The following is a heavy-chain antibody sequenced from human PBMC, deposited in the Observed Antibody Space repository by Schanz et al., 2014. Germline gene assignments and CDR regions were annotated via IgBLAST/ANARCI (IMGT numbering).Heavy chain of an antibody. Sequence: QVQLVESGGGLVKPGGSLRLSCAASGFTFTDYYISWIRQAPVMGLEWVSYISHNTFYTDYADSVKGRFTISRDNAKNSVYLQMNTLRAEDTAIYFCARDVYRSGRPFDLWGQGTLVTVSS. CDR3: ARDVYRSGRPFDL. CDR2: ISHNTFYT. V-gene: IGHV3-11*06. CDR1: GFTFTDYY. D-gene: IGHD5-18*01. J-gene: IGHJ5*02.